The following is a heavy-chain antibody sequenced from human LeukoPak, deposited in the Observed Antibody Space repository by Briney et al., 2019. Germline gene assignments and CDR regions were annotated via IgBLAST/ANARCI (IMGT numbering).Heavy chain of an antibody. D-gene: IGHD2-2*01. V-gene: IGHV1-8*03. Sequence: ASVTVSCKASGYTFTSYDINWVRQATGQGLEWMGWMNPNSGNTGYAQKFQGRVTITRNTSISTAYMELSSLRSEDTAVYYCARDSSTSVAFWFDPWGQGTLVTVSS. J-gene: IGHJ5*02. CDR1: GYTFTSYD. CDR3: ARDSSTSVAFWFDP. CDR2: MNPNSGNT.